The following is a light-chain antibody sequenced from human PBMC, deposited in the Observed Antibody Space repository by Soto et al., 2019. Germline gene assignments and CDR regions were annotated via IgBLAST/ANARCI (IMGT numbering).Light chain of an antibody. CDR3: KSYAGSNTYV. J-gene: IGLJ1*01. CDR1: RNDIGAYEF. V-gene: IGLV2-8*01. CDR2: EVV. Sequence: HSVLAQPPSASGSPGQSVTISCTGTRNDIGAYEFVSWYQHHPGKAPKLIIYEVVQRPSGVPDRFSGSKSGNTASLTVSGLQAADEADYYCKSYAGSNTYVFGTGTKVTVL.